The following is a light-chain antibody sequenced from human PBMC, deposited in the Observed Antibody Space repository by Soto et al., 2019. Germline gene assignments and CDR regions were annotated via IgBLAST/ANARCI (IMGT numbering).Light chain of an antibody. V-gene: IGKV3-15*01. CDR1: QSVSSK. CDR2: GAS. Sequence: EIVMTQSPATLSVSPGEGATLSCRASQSVSSKLAWYQQKPGQAPRLLIYGASTRATGIPARFSGSGSGTEFTLIISSLQSEDSAVYYCQQYNNWPPMYTFGQGTKLEIK. CDR3: QQYNNWPPMYT. J-gene: IGKJ2*01.